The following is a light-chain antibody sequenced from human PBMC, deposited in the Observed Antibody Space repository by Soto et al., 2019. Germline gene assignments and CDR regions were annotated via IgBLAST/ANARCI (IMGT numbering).Light chain of an antibody. J-gene: IGKJ1*01. V-gene: IGKV2-28*01. CDR3: MPAHQIPRT. CDR2: LGS. Sequence: DIGMTKSPLSLSVTPGEPASISCRSSQSLLHTSGDNYLDWYLQRPGQSPQLLLYLGSKRASGVYDRFSGSGSGTRFILRISKVEAEDVGFYYCMPAHQIPRTVGQGTKVEIK. CDR1: QSLLHTSGDNY.